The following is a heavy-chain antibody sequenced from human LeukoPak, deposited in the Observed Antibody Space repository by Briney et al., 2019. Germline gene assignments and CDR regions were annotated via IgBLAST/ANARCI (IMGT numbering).Heavy chain of an antibody. Sequence: VASVKVSCTASGGTFSSYAISWVRQAPGQGLEWMGGIIPIFGTANYAQKFQGRVTITTDESTSTAYMELSSLRSEDTAVYYCARALGSYWGFDYWGQGTLVTVSS. J-gene: IGHJ4*02. CDR2: IIPIFGTA. CDR1: GGTFSSYA. CDR3: ARALGSYWGFDY. D-gene: IGHD1-26*01. V-gene: IGHV1-69*05.